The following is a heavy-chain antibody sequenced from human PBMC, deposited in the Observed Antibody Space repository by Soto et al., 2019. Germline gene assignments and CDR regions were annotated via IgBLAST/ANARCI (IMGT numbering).Heavy chain of an antibody. Sequence: QVQLQESGPGLVKPSQTLSLTCTVSGGSISSGGYYWSWIRQHPGKGLEWIGYIYYSGSTYYNPSLKIRVTISVDTSKTLFSLKLSSVTAADTVVYYCARFSGYDQGVDYWGQGTLLTVSS. J-gene: IGHJ4*02. CDR1: GGSISSGGYY. CDR3: ARFSGYDQGVDY. D-gene: IGHD5-12*01. CDR2: IYYSGST. V-gene: IGHV4-31*03.